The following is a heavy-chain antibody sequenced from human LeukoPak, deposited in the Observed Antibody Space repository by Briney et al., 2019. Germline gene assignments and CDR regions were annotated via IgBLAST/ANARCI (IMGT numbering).Heavy chain of an antibody. V-gene: IGHV3-53*01. CDR3: ARGALLYYFDY. CDR2: IYSGGST. J-gene: IGHJ4*02. CDR1: GFTVSSNY. Sequence: GGSLRLSCAASGFTVSSNYMSWVRQAPGKGLEWVSVIYSGGSTYYADSVKGRFTISRDNSKNTLYLQMSSLRAEDTAVYYCARGALLYYFDYWGQGTLVTVSS. D-gene: IGHD2-21*01.